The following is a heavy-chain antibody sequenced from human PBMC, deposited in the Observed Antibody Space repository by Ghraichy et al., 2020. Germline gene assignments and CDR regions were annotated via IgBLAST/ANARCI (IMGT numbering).Heavy chain of an antibody. CDR1: GGSFSGYY. J-gene: IGHJ4*02. CDR3: ARGPTDYDYIWGSYRYFDY. D-gene: IGHD3-16*02. Sequence: SETLSLTCAVYGGSFSGYYWSWIRQPPGKGLEWIGEINHSGSTNYNPSLKSRVTISVDTSKNQFSLKLSSVTAADTAVYYCARGPTDYDYIWGSYRYFDYWGQGTLVTVSS. V-gene: IGHV4-34*01. CDR2: INHSGST.